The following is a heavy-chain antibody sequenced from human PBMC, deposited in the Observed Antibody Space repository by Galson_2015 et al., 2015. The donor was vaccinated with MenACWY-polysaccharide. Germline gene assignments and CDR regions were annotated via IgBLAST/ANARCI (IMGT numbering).Heavy chain of an antibody. J-gene: IGHJ6*02. V-gene: IGHV3-11*01. CDR3: ARYPKTVTARTLYGLDV. CDR2: ISHSGNTV. D-gene: IGHD6-6*01. CDR1: GFTFTDYY. Sequence: SLRLSCAASGFTFTDYYMTWIRQAPGKGLEWVSHISHSGNTVYNADSVMGRLAISRDNAKNSLYLEMNSLRVEDTAVYYCARYPKTVTARTLYGLDVWGQGATVIVSS.